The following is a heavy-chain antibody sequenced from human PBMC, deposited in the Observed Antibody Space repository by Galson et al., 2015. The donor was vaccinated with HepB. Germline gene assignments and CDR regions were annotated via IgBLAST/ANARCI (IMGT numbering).Heavy chain of an antibody. CDR2: IKSKTDGGTT. CDR1: GFTFSNAW. D-gene: IGHD3-3*01. Sequence: SLRLSCAASGFTFSNAWMNWVRQAPGKGLEWVGRIKSKTDGGTTDYAAPVKGRFTISRDDSKNTLYLQMNSLKTEDTAVYYCTIQPQRITIFGVVIPDPTDYWGQGTLVTVSS. J-gene: IGHJ4*02. CDR3: TIQPQRITIFGVVIPDPTDY. V-gene: IGHV3-15*07.